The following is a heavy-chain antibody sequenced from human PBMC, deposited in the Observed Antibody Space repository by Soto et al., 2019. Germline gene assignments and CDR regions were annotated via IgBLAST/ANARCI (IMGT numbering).Heavy chain of an antibody. J-gene: IGHJ3*02. D-gene: IGHD2-2*01. Sequence: QVQLQESGPGLVKPSETLSLTCTVSGGSISSYYWSWIRQPPGKGLEWIGYIYYSGSTNYNPSLKSRVTISVDTSKNQFSLKLGSVTAADTAVYYCAREGGCSSTSCYSGGSDAFDIWGQGTMVTVSS. CDR2: IYYSGST. V-gene: IGHV4-59*01. CDR1: GGSISSYY. CDR3: AREGGCSSTSCYSGGSDAFDI.